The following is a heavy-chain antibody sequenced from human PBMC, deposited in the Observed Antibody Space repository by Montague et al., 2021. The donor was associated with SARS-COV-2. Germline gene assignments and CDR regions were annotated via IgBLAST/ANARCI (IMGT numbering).Heavy chain of an antibody. CDR2: IFYSGST. CDR1: GGSISSYS. D-gene: IGHD3-9*01. V-gene: IGHV4-59*08. J-gene: IGHJ6*02. Sequence: SETLSLTCTVSGGSISSYSWSWIRQPPGKGLEWIGSIFYSGSTNYNPSLKSRVTISVDTSKKQFSLKLSSVTAADTAVYYCARLGLGGYDILAGYYQSGMDVGGQGTTVTGSS. CDR3: ARLGLGGYDILAGYYQSGMDV.